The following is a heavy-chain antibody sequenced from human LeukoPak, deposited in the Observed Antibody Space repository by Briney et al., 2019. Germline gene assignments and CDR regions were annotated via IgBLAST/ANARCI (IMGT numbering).Heavy chain of an antibody. J-gene: IGHJ3*02. CDR1: GFTVSSNY. CDR2: IYSDGST. D-gene: IGHD3-3*01. V-gene: IGHV3-53*01. Sequence: GGSLRLSCATSGFTVSSNYMSWVRQAPGKGLEWVSVIYSDGSTYYADSVKGRFTISRDNSKNTLYLQMNSLRAEDTAVYYCARDEETYYDFWSGYGAFDIWGQGTMVTVSS. CDR3: ARDEETYYDFWSGYGAFDI.